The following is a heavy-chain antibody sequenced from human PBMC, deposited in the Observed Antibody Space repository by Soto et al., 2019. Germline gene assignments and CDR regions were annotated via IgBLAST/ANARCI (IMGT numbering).Heavy chain of an antibody. Sequence: ETLSLTCTVSGGSISSYYWSWIRQPPGKGLEWIGYIYYSGSTNYNPSLKSRVTISVDTSKNQFSLKLSSVTAADTAVYYCARGPGYYYYYMDVWGKGTTVTVSS. CDR3: ARGPGYYYYYMDV. J-gene: IGHJ6*03. CDR2: IYYSGST. CDR1: GGSISSYY. V-gene: IGHV4-59*01.